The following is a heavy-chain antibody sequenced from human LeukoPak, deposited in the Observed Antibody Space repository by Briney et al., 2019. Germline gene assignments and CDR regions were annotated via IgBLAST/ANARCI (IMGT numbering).Heavy chain of an antibody. J-gene: IGHJ4*02. CDR3: ASSFTQTGCMEFDY. D-gene: IGHD1-1*01. CDR2: IYSGGST. CDR1: GASVSSGKTY. Sequence: SETLSLTCSVSGASVSSGKTYWSWIRQTPGKGLEWIGYIYSGGSTDYNPSLKSRVTISLDTSKNQFSLQLRSVIAADTALYYCASSFTQTGCMEFDYWGQGALVTVSS. V-gene: IGHV4-61*01.